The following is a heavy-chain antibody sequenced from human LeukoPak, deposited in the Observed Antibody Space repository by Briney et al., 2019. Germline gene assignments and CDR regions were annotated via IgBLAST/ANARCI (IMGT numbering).Heavy chain of an antibody. CDR3: AKDNPPKIIAVAGVFDY. Sequence: HSGGSLRLSCAASGFTFSSYGMHWVRQAPGKGLEWVAVISYDGSNKYYADSVKGRFTISRDNSKNTLYLQMNSLRAEDTAVYYCAKDNPPKIIAVAGVFDYWGQGTLVTVSS. D-gene: IGHD6-19*01. V-gene: IGHV3-30*18. CDR1: GFTFSSYG. J-gene: IGHJ4*02. CDR2: ISYDGSNK.